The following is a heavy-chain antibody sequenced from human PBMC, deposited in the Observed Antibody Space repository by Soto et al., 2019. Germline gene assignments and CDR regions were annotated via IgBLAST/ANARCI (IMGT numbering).Heavy chain of an antibody. D-gene: IGHD3-10*01. Sequence: QVQLVQSGAEVKKPGSSVKVSCKASGGTFSTSAISWVRQAPGEGLEWVGGIMPVFATTDYAQKFQGRVTASAAGSPTTAYLGPTTLTTADAAVYSCARAPDRPPLVGNYYYILEVWGQGTAITVSS. CDR2: IMPVFATT. J-gene: IGHJ6*02. CDR1: GGTFSTSA. V-gene: IGHV1-69*12. CDR3: ARAPDRPPLVGNYYYILEV.